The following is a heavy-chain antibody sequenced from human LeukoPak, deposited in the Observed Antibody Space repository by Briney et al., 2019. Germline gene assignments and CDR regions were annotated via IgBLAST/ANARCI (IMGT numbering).Heavy chain of an antibody. CDR3: AREREYYDSSGYYLFDP. D-gene: IGHD3-22*01. CDR1: GGSFSGYY. J-gene: IGHJ5*02. CDR2: INHSGST. Sequence: SETLSLTCAVYGGSFSGYYWSWIRQPPGKGLERIGEINHSGSTNYNPSLKSRVTISVDTSKNQFSLKLSSVTAADTAVYYCAREREYYDSSGYYLFDPWGQGTLVTVSS. V-gene: IGHV4-34*01.